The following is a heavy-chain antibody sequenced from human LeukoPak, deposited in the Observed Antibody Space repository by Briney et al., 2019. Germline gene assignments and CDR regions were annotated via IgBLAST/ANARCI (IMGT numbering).Heavy chain of an antibody. CDR3: ARGREAGNRRLAGDDY. D-gene: IGHD3-10*01. CDR1: GFTFTNYA. Sequence: PGGSLRLSCAASGFTFTNYAMHWVRQAPDKGLEWVSIISYEGSEKYYADSVKGRFTISRDNSRNTLYLQMNSLRPEDTAVYYCARGREAGNRRLAGDDYWGQGTLVIVSS. CDR2: ISYEGSEK. V-gene: IGHV3-30*01. J-gene: IGHJ4*02.